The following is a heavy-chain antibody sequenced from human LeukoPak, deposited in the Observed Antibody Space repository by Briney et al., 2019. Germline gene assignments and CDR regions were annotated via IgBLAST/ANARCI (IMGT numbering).Heavy chain of an antibody. CDR2: ITSSATYI. CDR3: ARDPYSGNYGNDYYYYMDV. J-gene: IGHJ6*03. V-gene: IGHV3-21*01. Sequence: PGGSLRLSCAASGFTFNNYNMNWVRRAPGRALEWLSSITSSATYIFYADSVKGRFTISRDNAKNSLYLQMDSLGPEDTAVYYCARDPYSGNYGNDYYYYMDVWGKGTTVTISS. CDR1: GFTFNNYN. D-gene: IGHD1-26*01.